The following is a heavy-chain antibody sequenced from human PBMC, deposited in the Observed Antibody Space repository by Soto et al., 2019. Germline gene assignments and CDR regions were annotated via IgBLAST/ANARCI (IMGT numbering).Heavy chain of an antibody. CDR3: ARDTPPTDY. Sequence: QVQLVQSGAEVKKPGASVKVSCKTSGYTFTSYHISWVRLAPGQGLEWMGWISAYNTNTNYAQKFQGRVTMTTDTLTSPAYMELRSLRSDDTAVYYCARDTPPTDYWGQGTLVTVSS. CDR1: GYTFTSYH. V-gene: IGHV1-18*01. J-gene: IGHJ4*02. CDR2: ISAYNTNT.